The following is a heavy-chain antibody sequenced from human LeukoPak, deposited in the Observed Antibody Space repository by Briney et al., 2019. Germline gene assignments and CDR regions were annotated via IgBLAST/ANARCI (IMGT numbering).Heavy chain of an antibody. CDR2: IYPGDSDT. CDR3: ARKATVVNWRSRYFDL. CDR1: GYSFTKYW. Sequence: GESLKISCKGSGYSFTKYWIGWVRQMPGKGLEWMGIIYPGDSDTRYSPSFQGHVTISADKSISTAYLQWNSLQASDTAMYYCARKATVVNWRSRYFDLWGRGALVTLSS. J-gene: IGHJ2*01. V-gene: IGHV5-51*01. D-gene: IGHD4-23*01.